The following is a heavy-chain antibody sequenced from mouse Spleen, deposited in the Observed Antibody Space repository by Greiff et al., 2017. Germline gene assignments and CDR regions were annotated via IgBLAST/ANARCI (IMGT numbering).Heavy chain of an antibody. D-gene: IGHD1-1*01. Sequence: VQLQQSGPELVKPGASVKISCKASGYTFTDYYMNWVKQSHGKSLEWIGDINPNNGGTSYNQKFKGKATLTVDKSSSTAYMELRSLTSEDSAVYYCAELLLGWGQGTSVTVSS. CDR1: GYTFTDYY. CDR2: INPNNGGT. CDR3: AELLLG. V-gene: IGHV1-26*01. J-gene: IGHJ4*01.